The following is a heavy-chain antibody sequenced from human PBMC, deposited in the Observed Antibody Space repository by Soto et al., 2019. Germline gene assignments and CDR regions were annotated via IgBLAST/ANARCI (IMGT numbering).Heavy chain of an antibody. Sequence: ASVKVSCKASGYTFTSYGISWVRQAPGQGLEWMGWISAYNGNTNYAQKLQGRVTMTTDTSTSTAYMELRSLRSDDTAVYYCARVELIVVVPAALGMDVWGQGXTVTVSS. CDR3: ARVELIVVVPAALGMDV. D-gene: IGHD2-2*01. J-gene: IGHJ6*02. V-gene: IGHV1-18*04. CDR1: GYTFTSYG. CDR2: ISAYNGNT.